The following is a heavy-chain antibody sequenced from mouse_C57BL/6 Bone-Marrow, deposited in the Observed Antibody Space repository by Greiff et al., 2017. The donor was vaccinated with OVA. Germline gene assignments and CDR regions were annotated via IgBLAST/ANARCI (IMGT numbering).Heavy chain of an antibody. D-gene: IGHD1-1*01. CDR1: GYTFTDYY. J-gene: IGHJ2*01. Sequence: VQLQQSGPELVKPGASVKISCKASGYTFTDYYINWVKQRPGQGLEWIGWIFPGSGSTYYNEKFKGKATLTVDKSSSTAYMLLSSLTSEDSAVYFCARSLFITTVVAFDYWGQGTTLTVSS. CDR3: ARSLFITTVVAFDY. V-gene: IGHV1-75*01. CDR2: IFPGSGST.